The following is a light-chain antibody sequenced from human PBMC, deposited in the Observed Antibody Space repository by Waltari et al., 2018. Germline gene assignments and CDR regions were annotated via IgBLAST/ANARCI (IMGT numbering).Light chain of an antibody. CDR1: QSIVSW. Sequence: DIQMTQSPSTLSASVGDRVTITCRASQSIVSWVAWYQQKPGKAPKLLIDKASSLQSGVPSTFSGSGSGTDFTLTIISLQPDDFATYYCQQYFSGCTFGQGTNLEIK. J-gene: IGKJ2*02. V-gene: IGKV1-5*03. CDR2: KAS. CDR3: QQYFSGCT.